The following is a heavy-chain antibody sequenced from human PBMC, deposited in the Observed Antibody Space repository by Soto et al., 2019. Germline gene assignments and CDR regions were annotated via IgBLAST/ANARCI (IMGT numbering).Heavy chain of an antibody. CDR2: IKSWSDGGTT. CDR3: TTGTTVAKYYFDF. Sequence: EGQLVESGGGLVEPGETLRLSCAANGFTFKNAWMRWVRQAPGKGLEWVGRIKSWSDGGTTDYGAPVKGRFSISRDDAKNTLSLQMYSLRTEDTAVYYCTTGTTVAKYYFDFWGQGTLVTVSS. V-gene: IGHV3-15*01. D-gene: IGHD1-1*01. CDR1: GFTFKNAW. J-gene: IGHJ4*02.